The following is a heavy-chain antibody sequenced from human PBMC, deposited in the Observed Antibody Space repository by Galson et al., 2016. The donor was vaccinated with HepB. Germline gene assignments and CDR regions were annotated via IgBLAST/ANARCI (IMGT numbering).Heavy chain of an antibody. CDR1: GYTFTGYY. CDR3: AREGGYSSSSGYFYYGMDV. D-gene: IGHD6-13*01. CDR2: INPNTGDT. V-gene: IGHV1-2*04. J-gene: IGHJ6*02. Sequence: SVKVSCKASGYTFTGYYKHWVRQAPGQGLEWMGWINPNTGDTNYGQKFQGWVTMTRDTSINTAYMELSRLKSDDTAVYYCAREGGYSSSSGYFYYGMDVWGQGTTVTVAS.